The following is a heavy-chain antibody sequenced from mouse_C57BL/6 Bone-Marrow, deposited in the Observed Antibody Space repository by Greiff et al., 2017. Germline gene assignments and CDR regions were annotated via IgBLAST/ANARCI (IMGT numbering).Heavy chain of an antibody. J-gene: IGHJ2*01. CDR3: GRTGPYGYFDD. V-gene: IGHV1-7*01. D-gene: IGHD2-10*02. Sequence: QVQLQQSGAELVKPGASVKLSCKASGYTFTSYWMHWVKQRPGQGLEWIGYINPSSGYTKYNEKFKGKATLTADKSSSTAYMQLSSLTSEDSAVYYCGRTGPYGYFDDWGKGTTLTVSS. CDR2: INPSSGYT. CDR1: GYTFTSYW.